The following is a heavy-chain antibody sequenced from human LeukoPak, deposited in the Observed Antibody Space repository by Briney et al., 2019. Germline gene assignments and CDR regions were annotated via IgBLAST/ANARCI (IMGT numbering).Heavy chain of an antibody. CDR1: GFTFSSYS. CDR3: ARDSGDTGYYYYYMDV. J-gene: IGHJ6*03. CDR2: ISSSSTYK. V-gene: IGHV3-21*01. Sequence: GGSLRLSCAASGFTFSSYSMNWVRQTPGKGLEWVSSISSSSTYKYYADSVKGRFTISRDNAKNSLYLQMNSLRAEDTAVYYCARDSGDTGYYYYYMDVWGKGTTVTVSS. D-gene: IGHD3-10*01.